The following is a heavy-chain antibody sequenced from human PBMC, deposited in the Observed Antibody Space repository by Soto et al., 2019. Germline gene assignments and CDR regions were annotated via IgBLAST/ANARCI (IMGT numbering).Heavy chain of an antibody. D-gene: IGHD3-10*01. CDR1: GGSISSSSYY. Sequence: SETLSLTCTVSGGSISSSSYYWGWIRQPPGKGLEWIGSIYYSGGTYYNPSLKSRVTISVDTSKNQFSLKLSSVTAADTAVYYCAVYYGSGSSFYYYYYYMDVWGKGTTVTVSS. CDR3: AVYYGSGSSFYYYYYYMDV. V-gene: IGHV4-39*01. J-gene: IGHJ6*03. CDR2: IYYSGGT.